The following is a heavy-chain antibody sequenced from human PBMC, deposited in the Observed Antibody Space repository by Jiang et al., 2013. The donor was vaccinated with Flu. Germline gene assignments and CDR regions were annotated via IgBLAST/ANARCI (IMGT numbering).Heavy chain of an antibody. D-gene: IGHD3-22*01. CDR3: ARRGSGDGSASYYDS. J-gene: IGHJ5*01. CDR1: GGSISSSNYF. CDR2: IHYTGST. V-gene: IGHV4-39*01. Sequence: GPGLVKPSETLSLTCTVSGGSISSSNYFWGWIRQPPGKGLEWIGNIHYTGSTSYNPSLKSRVTISVDTSKNQFSLKLFSVTAADMAVYYCARRGSGDGSASYYDSWGQGTLVTVSS.